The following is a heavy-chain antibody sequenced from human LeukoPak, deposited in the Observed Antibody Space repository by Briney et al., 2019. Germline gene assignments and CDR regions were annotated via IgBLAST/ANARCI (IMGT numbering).Heavy chain of an antibody. V-gene: IGHV4-34*01. CDR1: GGSFSGYY. CDR2: INHSGRT. Sequence: PSETLSLTCAVYGGSFSGYYWSWLRQPPGTGLEWIGEINHSGRTNCNPPLKSRVTISVDTSKNQFSLKLSSVTAADTAVYYCARVLGYASFYYFDYWGQGTLVTVSS. CDR3: ARVLGYASFYYFDY. J-gene: IGHJ4*02. D-gene: IGHD5-12*01.